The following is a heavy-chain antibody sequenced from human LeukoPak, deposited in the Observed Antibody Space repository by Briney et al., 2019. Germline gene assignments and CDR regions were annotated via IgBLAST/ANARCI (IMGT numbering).Heavy chain of an antibody. J-gene: IGHJ6*02. CDR2: LNSDGSRP. D-gene: IGHD2-8*01. V-gene: IGHV3-74*01. CDR3: ARDNGKYAMDV. Sequence: GGSLRLSCAASGFTFSSYAMSWVRQAPGKGLEWVSHLNSDGSRPTYADSVKGRFTISRDNAKNTLYLQMNSLRAEDTAVYYCARDNGKYAMDVWGQGTTVTVSS. CDR1: GFTFSSYA.